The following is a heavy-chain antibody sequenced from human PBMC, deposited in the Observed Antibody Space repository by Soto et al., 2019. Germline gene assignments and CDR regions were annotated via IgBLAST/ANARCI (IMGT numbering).Heavy chain of an antibody. CDR3: ALLGGWSGGSSGMDV. V-gene: IGHV3-72*01. J-gene: IGHJ6*02. CDR2: IRRKANSYTT. D-gene: IGHD6-19*01. CDR1: GLIFSDYH. Sequence: EVQLVESGGGLVQPGGSLRLSCAASGLIFSDYHMDWVRQAPGKGLEWVGRIRRKANSYTTEYAASVKGRFTISRDDSKNSLYLQMNSLKGEDTAVYYCALLGGWSGGSSGMDVWGQGPTVTVSS.